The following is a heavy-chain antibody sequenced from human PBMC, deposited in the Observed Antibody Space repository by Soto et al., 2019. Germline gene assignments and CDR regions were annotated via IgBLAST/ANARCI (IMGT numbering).Heavy chain of an antibody. Sequence: SETLSLTCTVSGGSISSGGYYWSWIRQHPGKGLEWIGYIYYSGSTYYNPSLKSRVTISVDTSKNQFSLKLSSVTAADTAVYYCARGNYYDSSGYYEGFDYWGQGTLVTVSS. CDR3: ARGNYYDSSGYYEGFDY. D-gene: IGHD3-22*01. J-gene: IGHJ4*02. CDR1: GGSISSGGYY. CDR2: IYYSGST. V-gene: IGHV4-31*03.